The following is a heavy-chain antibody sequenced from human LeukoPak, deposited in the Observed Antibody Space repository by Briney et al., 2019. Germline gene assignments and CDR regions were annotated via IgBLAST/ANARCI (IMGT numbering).Heavy chain of an antibody. V-gene: IGHV4-38-2*02. J-gene: IGHJ4*02. CDR1: GYSISSGYY. CDR3: ASEPHVWGSYRWYYFDY. Sequence: ASETLSLTCTVSGYSISSGYYWGWIRQPPGKGLEWIGSIYHSGSTYYNPSLKSRVTISVDTSKNQFSLKLSSVTAADTAVYYCASEPHVWGSYRWYYFDYWGQGTLVTVSS. D-gene: IGHD3-16*02. CDR2: IYHSGST.